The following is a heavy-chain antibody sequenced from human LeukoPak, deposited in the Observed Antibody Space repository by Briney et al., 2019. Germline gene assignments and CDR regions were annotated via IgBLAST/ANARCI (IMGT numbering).Heavy chain of an antibody. D-gene: IGHD4-23*01. CDR2: ISYDGSNK. CDR1: RFPFSNYV. CDR3: ARDPYGGNPYDNYYMDV. Sequence: GGSLRLSCAASRFPFSNYVMHWVRQAPGKGLEWVAVISYDGSNKYYADSVKGRFTISRDNSKNTLHLQMNSLRAEDTAVYFCARDPYGGNPYDNYYMDVWGKGTTVTVSS. J-gene: IGHJ6*03. V-gene: IGHV3-30-3*01.